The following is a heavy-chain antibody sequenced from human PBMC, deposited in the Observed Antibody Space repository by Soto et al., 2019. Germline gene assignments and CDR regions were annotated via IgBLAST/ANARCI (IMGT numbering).Heavy chain of an antibody. V-gene: IGHV1-2*02. CDR2: ISPNSGGT. Sequence: QVQLVESGAEVKKSGASVKVSCKASGYTFTGYYIHWVRQAPGQGLEWMGEISPNSGGTKYAQKFHGRVTMTRDTSITTVYMDLSNLRPDDTAVYYCGIGRSGDVDVFYWGQGTLVTVYS. D-gene: IGHD1-26*01. J-gene: IGHJ4*02. CDR3: GIGRSGDVDVFY. CDR1: GYTFTGYY.